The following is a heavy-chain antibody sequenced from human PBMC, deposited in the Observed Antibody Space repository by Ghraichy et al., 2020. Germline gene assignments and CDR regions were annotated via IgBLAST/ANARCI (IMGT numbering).Heavy chain of an antibody. CDR1: GFTVSSNY. D-gene: IGHD3-10*01. CDR2: IYSGGST. Sequence: GGSLRLSCAASGFTVSSNYMSWVRQAPGKGLEWVSVIYSGGSTYYADSVKGRFTISRDNSKNTLYLQMNSLRAEDTAVYYCARDVDYDGSGSYYTAYWGQGTLVTVSS. CDR3: ARDVDYDGSGSYYTAY. J-gene: IGHJ4*02. V-gene: IGHV3-53*01.